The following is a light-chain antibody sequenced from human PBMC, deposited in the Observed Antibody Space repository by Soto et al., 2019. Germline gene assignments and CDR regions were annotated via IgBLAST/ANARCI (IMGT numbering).Light chain of an antibody. CDR3: AAWDDSLSALV. V-gene: IGLV1-47*01. J-gene: IGLJ2*01. Sequence: QSVLTQPPSASGTPGQRVTISCSGSSSNIGSNSVYWYQQLPGTAPKLLIYRNNQRPSGVPDRFSGSKSGTSASLAISGLRSEDEADYYCAAWDDSLSALVFGGGTKLTVL. CDR1: SSNIGSNS. CDR2: RNN.